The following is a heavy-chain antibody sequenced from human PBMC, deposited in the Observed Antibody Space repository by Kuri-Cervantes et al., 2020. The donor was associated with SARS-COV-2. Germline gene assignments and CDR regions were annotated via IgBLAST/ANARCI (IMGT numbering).Heavy chain of an antibody. CDR2: INPIIGRA. J-gene: IGHJ3*02. CDR1: GYTFSSYD. CDR3: ARVRDSIMIFGVVTPDAFDI. D-gene: IGHD3-3*01. Sequence: SVKVSCKASGYTFSSYDINWVRQAPGQGLEWMGGINPIIGRANYAQKFKGRVTITTDESTSTAYMELSSLRSEDTAVYYCARVRDSIMIFGVVTPDAFDIWAKGQWSPSPQ. V-gene: IGHV1-69*05.